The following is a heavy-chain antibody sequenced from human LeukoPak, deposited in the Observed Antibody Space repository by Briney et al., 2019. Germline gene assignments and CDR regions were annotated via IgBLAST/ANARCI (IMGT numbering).Heavy chain of an antibody. CDR1: GFTFSAYH. CDR3: ARDRVGATTLDY. Sequence: GGSLRLSCAASGFTFSAYHINWVRQAPGKGLEWISYIDSDTYGNTIYYPHTVKGRFTISRDNAKNSLYLQMDSLRDEDTAVYYCARDRVGATTLDYWGQGTLVTVSS. CDR2: IDSDTYGNTI. J-gene: IGHJ4*02. D-gene: IGHD1-26*01. V-gene: IGHV3-48*02.